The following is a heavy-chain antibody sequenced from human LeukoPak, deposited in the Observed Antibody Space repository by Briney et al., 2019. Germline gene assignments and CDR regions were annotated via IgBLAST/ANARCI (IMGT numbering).Heavy chain of an antibody. CDR3: ARHPFFNPFDY. V-gene: IGHV4-59*08. CDR1: GASISSDY. CDR2: IYITGNT. J-gene: IGHJ4*02. Sequence: SETLSLTCTVSGASISSDYWSWIRQPPGKGMEWIGYIYITGNTNYSPSLKSRVTMSLDTSKNQFSLKLSSVTATDTAVYYCARHPFFNPFDYWGLGTLVTVSS. D-gene: IGHD1-14*01.